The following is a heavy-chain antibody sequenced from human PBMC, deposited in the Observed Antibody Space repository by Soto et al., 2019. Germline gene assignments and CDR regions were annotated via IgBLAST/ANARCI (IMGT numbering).Heavy chain of an antibody. CDR3: ARISRDTMYYYYYGMDV. CDR1: GFSLSTSGMC. J-gene: IGHJ6*02. CDR2: IDWDDDK. Sequence: PTLVNPTQTLTLTCTFSGFSLSTSGMCVSWIRQPPGKALEWLALIDWDDDKYYSTSLKTRLTISKDTSKNQVVLTMTNMDPVDTATYYCARISRDTMYYYYYGMDVWGQGTTVTVSS. D-gene: IGHD5-18*01. V-gene: IGHV2-70*01.